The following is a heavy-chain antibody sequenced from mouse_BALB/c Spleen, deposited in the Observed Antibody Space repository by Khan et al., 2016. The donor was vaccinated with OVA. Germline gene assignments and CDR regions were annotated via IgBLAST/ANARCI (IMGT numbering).Heavy chain of an antibody. CDR3: ARNPFAY. J-gene: IGHJ3*01. CDR1: GYTFTNYW. CDR2: IDPYDSEI. Sequence: VELVESGAELVRPGASVNLSCKASGYTFTNYWMNWVKQRPEQGLEWIGRIDPYDSEIHYNQKFKDKAILTVDKSSNTAYMQLHSLTSEDSAVYYCARNPFAYWGQGTLVTVSA. V-gene: IGHV1-52*01.